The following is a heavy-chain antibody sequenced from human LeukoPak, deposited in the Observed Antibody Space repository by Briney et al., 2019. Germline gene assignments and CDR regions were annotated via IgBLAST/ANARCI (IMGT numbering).Heavy chain of an antibody. CDR3: ARISYGRQNFDY. V-gene: IGHV4-39*01. Sequence: SETLSLTCTVSGGSISSSSYYWGWIRQPPGKGLEWIGSIYYSGSTYYNPSLKSRVIISVDTSKNQFSLKLSSVTAADTAVYYCARISYGRQNFDYWGQGTLVTVSS. J-gene: IGHJ4*02. CDR2: IYYSGST. D-gene: IGHD5-18*01. CDR1: GGSISSSSYY.